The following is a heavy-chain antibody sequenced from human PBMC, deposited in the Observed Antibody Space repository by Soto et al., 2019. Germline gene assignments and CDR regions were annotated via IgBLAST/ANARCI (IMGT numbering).Heavy chain of an antibody. CDR3: ATSYGSGYRAFDY. V-gene: IGHV1-69*02. D-gene: IGHD3-10*01. CDR1: GDTFSFYT. Sequence: SVKVSCKASGDTFSFYTINWVRQAPGLGLEWVGRINPILSMSNYAQKFQGRVTMTADKSTSTAYMELRSLSSEDTAIYYCATSYGSGYRAFDYWGQGARVTVSS. J-gene: IGHJ4*02. CDR2: INPILSMS.